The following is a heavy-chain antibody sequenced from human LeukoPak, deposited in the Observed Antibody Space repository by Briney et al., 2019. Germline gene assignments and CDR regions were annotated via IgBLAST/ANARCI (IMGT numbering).Heavy chain of an antibody. CDR1: GYTLTELS. Sequence: ASVKVSCKVSGYTLTELSMHWVRQAPGKGLEWMGGFDPEDGETIYAQKFQGRVTMTEDTSTATAYMELSSLRSEETAVYYCATPRDGYNQFDYWGQGTLVTVSS. V-gene: IGHV1-24*01. CDR3: ATPRDGYNQFDY. D-gene: IGHD5-24*01. CDR2: FDPEDGET. J-gene: IGHJ4*02.